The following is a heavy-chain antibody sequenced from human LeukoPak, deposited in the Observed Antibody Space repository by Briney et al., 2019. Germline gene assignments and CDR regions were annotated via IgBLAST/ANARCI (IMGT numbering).Heavy chain of an antibody. Sequence: GGSLRLSCAASGFTFDDYAMHWVRQAPGKGLEWVSLISWDGGSTYYVDSVKGRFTISRDNSKNSLCLQMNILRAEDTALYYCAKDGGSGVAGQDYYYYYMDVWGKGTTVTVSS. V-gene: IGHV3-43D*03. CDR3: AKDGGSGVAGQDYYYYYMDV. CDR2: ISWDGGST. J-gene: IGHJ6*03. D-gene: IGHD6-19*01. CDR1: GFTFDDYA.